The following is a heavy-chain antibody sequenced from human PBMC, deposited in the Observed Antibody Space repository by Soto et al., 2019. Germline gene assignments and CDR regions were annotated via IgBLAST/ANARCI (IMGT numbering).Heavy chain of an antibody. Sequence: QVQLVQSGAEVKKPESSVKVSCKASAGTFSSYAISWVRQAPGQGLEWMGGIIPMFGTPNYAQKLQCRVTIPAAESARTAGRELSSLGAEDAAVYYCARTVVAAATHHAHRYGMDAWGQGTTVTVSS. D-gene: IGHD2-15*01. J-gene: IGHJ6*02. CDR1: AGTFSSYA. CDR2: IIPMFGTP. CDR3: ARTVVAAATHHAHRYGMDA. V-gene: IGHV1-69*12.